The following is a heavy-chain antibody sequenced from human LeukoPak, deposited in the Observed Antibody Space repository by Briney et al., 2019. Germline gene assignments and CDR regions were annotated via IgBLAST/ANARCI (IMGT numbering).Heavy chain of an antibody. V-gene: IGHV3-66*01. CDR3: ASDEGGLVDYSMDV. D-gene: IGHD3-16*01. Sequence: GGSLRLSCAASGFTVSSNYMSWVRQAPGKGLEWVSVIYSGGSTYYADSVKGRFTISRDNSKNTLYLQMNSLRAEDTAVYYCASDEGGLVDYSMDVWGQGTTVTVSS. CDR1: GFTVSSNY. J-gene: IGHJ6*02. CDR2: IYSGGST.